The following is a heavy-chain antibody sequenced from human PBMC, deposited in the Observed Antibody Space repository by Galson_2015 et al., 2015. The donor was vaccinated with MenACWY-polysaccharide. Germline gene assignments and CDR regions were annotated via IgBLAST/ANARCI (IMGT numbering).Heavy chain of an antibody. CDR2: IFASGHT. CDR3: ARGFDYGGKGPRAFEI. CDR1: GGSITSGNYY. V-gene: IGHV4-61*02. D-gene: IGHD4-23*01. J-gene: IGHJ3*02. Sequence: TLSLTCPVSGGSITSGNYYWSWLRQSAGKGLEWIGRIFASGHTDYNPSLKSGVSISIDTYKNQFSLRQSSITAADTAVYSCARGFDYGGKGPRAFEIWGQGTMVTVSS.